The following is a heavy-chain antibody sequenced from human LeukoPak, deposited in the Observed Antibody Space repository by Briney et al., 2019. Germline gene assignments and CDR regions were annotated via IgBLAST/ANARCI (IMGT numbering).Heavy chain of an antibody. CDR1: GYTFTSYY. CDR2: INPSGGST. D-gene: IGHD6-19*01. Sequence: ASVKVSCKASGYTFTSYYMHWVRQAPGQGLERMGIINPSGGSTSYAQKFQGRVTMTRDTSTSTVYMELSSLRSEDTAVYYCARAGAVAAYFDYWGQGTLVTVSS. J-gene: IGHJ4*02. V-gene: IGHV1-46*01. CDR3: ARAGAVAAYFDY.